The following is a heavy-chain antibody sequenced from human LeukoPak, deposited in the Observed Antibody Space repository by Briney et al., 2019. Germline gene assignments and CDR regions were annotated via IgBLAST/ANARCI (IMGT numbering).Heavy chain of an antibody. V-gene: IGHV3-30*04. CDR3: AKDEDMTTVRWFDP. J-gene: IGHJ5*02. CDR1: GFTFSSYA. Sequence: GGSLRLSCAASGFTFSSYAMHWVRQAPGKGLEWVAVISYDGSNKYYADSVKGRFTISRDNSKNTLYLQMNSLRAEDTAVYYCAKDEDMTTVRWFDPWGQGTLVTVSS. D-gene: IGHD4-17*01. CDR2: ISYDGSNK.